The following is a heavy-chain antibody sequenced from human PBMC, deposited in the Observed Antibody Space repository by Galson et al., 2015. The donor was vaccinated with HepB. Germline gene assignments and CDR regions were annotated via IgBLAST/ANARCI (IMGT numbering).Heavy chain of an antibody. CDR1: GFTFDDYA. Sequence: SLRLSCAASGFTFDDYAMHWVRQVPGKGLEWVLGISWNGGSIGYADSVKGRFTISRDNARNSLYLYMNSLRAEDTALYYCAKGHDTSGYYTSNYFDSWGQGTLVTVSS. D-gene: IGHD3-22*01. J-gene: IGHJ4*02. V-gene: IGHV3-9*01. CDR3: AKGHDTSGYYTSNYFDS. CDR2: ISWNGGSI.